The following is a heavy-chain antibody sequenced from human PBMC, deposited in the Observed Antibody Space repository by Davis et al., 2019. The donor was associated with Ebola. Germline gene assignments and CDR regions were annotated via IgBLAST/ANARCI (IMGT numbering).Heavy chain of an antibody. CDR1: GFTFSSHW. CDR3: ARDRMVRGVIIMSFGMDV. J-gene: IGHJ6*02. D-gene: IGHD3-10*01. V-gene: IGHV3-74*01. CDR2: IDSDGSDT. Sequence: GESLKISCVASGFTFSSHWMHWVRQAPGKGLVWVSHIDSDGSDTNYADSVKGRFTISRDNAKNSLYLQMNSLRAEDTAVYYCARDRMVRGVIIMSFGMDVWGQGTTVTVSS.